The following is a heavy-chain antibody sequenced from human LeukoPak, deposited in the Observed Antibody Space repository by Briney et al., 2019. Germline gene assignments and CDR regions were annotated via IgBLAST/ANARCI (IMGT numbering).Heavy chain of an antibody. CDR1: GGSISSYY. Sequence: SETLSLTCTVSGGSISSYYCSWIRQPPGKGLEWIGYIYYSGNINYNPSLKSRVTISVDTSKSQFSLKLSSVTAADTAVYYCARHGIPSFYGMDVWGQGTTVTVSS. V-gene: IGHV4-59*08. CDR2: IYYSGNI. J-gene: IGHJ6*02. CDR3: ARHGIPSFYGMDV. D-gene: IGHD1-1*01.